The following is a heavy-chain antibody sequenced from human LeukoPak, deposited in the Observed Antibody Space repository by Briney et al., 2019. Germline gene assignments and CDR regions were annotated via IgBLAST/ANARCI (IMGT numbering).Heavy chain of an antibody. CDR1: GGTFSSYA. J-gene: IGHJ6*02. CDR2: IIPILGIA. Sequence: SVKVSCKASGGTFSSYAISWVRQAPGQGLEWMGRIIPILGIANYAQKFQGRVTITADKSTSTAYMELSSLRSEDTAVYYCARERGSYYYGMDVWGQGTTVTVSS. V-gene: IGHV1-69*04. D-gene: IGHD1-26*01. CDR3: ARERGSYYYGMDV.